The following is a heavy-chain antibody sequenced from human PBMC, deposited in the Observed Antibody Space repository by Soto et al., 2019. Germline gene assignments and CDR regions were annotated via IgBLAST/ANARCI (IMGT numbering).Heavy chain of an antibody. CDR3: ERHEGWTGPDQ. Sequence: SETLSLTCAVSGASIGSGGWWSWVRQPPGKGLEWIAEIFHDGNTNYSPSLKSRVTISVDKSQNQFSPNVYSVTAADTAVYYCERHEGWTGPDQWGQGTLVTVSS. J-gene: IGHJ5*02. CDR2: IFHDGNT. V-gene: IGHV4-4*02. D-gene: IGHD2-8*02. CDR1: GASIGSGGW.